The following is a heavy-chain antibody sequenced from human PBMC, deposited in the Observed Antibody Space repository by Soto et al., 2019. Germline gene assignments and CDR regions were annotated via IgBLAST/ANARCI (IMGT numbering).Heavy chain of an antibody. V-gene: IGHV3-23*01. D-gene: IGHD2-15*01. Sequence: GGSLRLSCAASGFTFSSYAMSWVRQAPGKGLEWVSAISGSGGSTYYADSVKGRFTISRDNSKNTLYLQMNSLRAEDTAVYYCAKVPVSYCSGGSCYGGSFDYWGQGTLVTVSS. CDR2: ISGSGGST. J-gene: IGHJ4*02. CDR3: AKVPVSYCSGGSCYGGSFDY. CDR1: GFTFSSYA.